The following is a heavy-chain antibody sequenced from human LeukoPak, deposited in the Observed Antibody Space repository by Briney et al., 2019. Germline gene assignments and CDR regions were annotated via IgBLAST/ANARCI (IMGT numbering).Heavy chain of an antibody. V-gene: IGHV4-4*02. D-gene: IGHD2-2*01. J-gene: IGHJ4*02. Sequence: TSETLSLTCAVSGGSISSSNWWSWVRQPPGKGLEWIGEIYHSGSTNYNPSLKSRVTISVDKSKNQFSLKLSSVTAADTAVYYCASLYCSSTSCYWYYWGQGTLVTVSS. CDR2: IYHSGST. CDR3: ASLYCSSTSCYWYY. CDR1: GGSISSSNW.